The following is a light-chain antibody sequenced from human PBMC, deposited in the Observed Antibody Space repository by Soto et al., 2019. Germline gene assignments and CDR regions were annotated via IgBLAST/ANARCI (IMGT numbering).Light chain of an antibody. CDR3: QHYVTSLTT. Sequence: ELVLTQSPATLTLSPAARATPFCGASQSVSSYLAWYQQKPGQPPRLLIYDASIRETGVPPRFSGSGSGTEFTLTISRLEPEDFAVYYCQHYVTSLTTFGQGTKVDIK. V-gene: IGKV3-11*01. CDR2: DAS. J-gene: IGKJ1*01. CDR1: QSVSSY.